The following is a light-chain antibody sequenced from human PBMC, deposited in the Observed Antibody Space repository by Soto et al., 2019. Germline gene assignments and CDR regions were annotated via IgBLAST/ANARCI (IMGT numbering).Light chain of an antibody. CDR2: GAS. V-gene: IGKV3-20*01. CDR1: QTVSSNN. Sequence: DIELTQSPGTLSLSPGERATLSCRASQTVSSNNLAWYQQKRGQAPRLLIYGASSRAAAIPDRFRGSGSGTDFTLIISSLAPEDFAVYYCQQYGSSPFTFGPGTAVDIK. CDR3: QQYGSSPFT. J-gene: IGKJ3*01.